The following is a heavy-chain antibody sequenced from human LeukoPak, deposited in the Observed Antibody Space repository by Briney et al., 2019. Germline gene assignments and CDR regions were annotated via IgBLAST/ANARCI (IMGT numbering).Heavy chain of an antibody. D-gene: IGHD3-16*01. V-gene: IGHV1-2*02. Sequence: GASVKASCKASGYIFTGYYMHWVRQAPGQGLEWMGWINPNSGDTNYAQKFQGRVTMTRDTSISTAYMELSRLRSDDTAVYYCARVRYRLAETYIDYWGQGTLVTVSS. CDR1: GYIFTGYY. CDR2: INPNSGDT. CDR3: ARVRYRLAETYIDY. J-gene: IGHJ4*02.